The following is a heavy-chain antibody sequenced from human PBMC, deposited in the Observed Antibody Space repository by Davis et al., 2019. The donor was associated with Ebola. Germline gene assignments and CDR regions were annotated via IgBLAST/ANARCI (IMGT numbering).Heavy chain of an antibody. V-gene: IGHV4-61*01. CDR3: ARGYFDWLLSRPFDY. CDR1: GGSVSSGSYY. CDR2: IYYSGST. D-gene: IGHD3-9*01. Sequence: PSETLSLTCTVSGGSVSSGSYYWSWIRQPPGKGLEWIGYIYYSGSTNYNPSLKSRVTISVDTSKNQFSLKLSSVTAADTAVYYCARGYFDWLLSRPFDYWGQGTLVTVSS. J-gene: IGHJ4*02.